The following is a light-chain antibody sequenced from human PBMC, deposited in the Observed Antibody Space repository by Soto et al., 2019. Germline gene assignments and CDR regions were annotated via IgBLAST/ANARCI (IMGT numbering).Light chain of an antibody. CDR3: QQYGSSPDT. Sequence: EIVLTQSPGTLSLSPGERATLSCRASQSVSSSYLAWYQQKPGQAPRLLIYGASSRATGIPDRFSGSGSGKDCTLTISRLEPEDFAVYYCQQYGSSPDTFGQGTKLEIK. V-gene: IGKV3-20*01. J-gene: IGKJ2*01. CDR1: QSVSSSY. CDR2: GAS.